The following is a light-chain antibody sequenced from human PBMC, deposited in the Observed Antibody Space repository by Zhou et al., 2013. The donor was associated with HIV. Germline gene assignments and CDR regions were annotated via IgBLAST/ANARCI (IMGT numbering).Light chain of an antibody. J-gene: IGKJ1*01. V-gene: IGKV1-5*01. CDR1: QTIDNY. CDR3: QEYYTYSPPWT. CDR2: DAS. Sequence: DIQMTQSPTSLSASVGDRVTITCRPSQTIDNYLNWYQRKPGKAPKLLIYDASSVQSGVPSRFTGSGSGTEFTLTISGLQPDDFAIYYCQEYYTYSPPWTFGQGTKVDIK.